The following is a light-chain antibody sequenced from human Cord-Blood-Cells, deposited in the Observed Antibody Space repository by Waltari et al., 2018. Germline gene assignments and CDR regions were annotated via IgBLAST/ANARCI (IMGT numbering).Light chain of an antibody. CDR2: EVS. Sequence: QSALTQPPSVSGSPGQSITISCTGTSSDVGSYNLVSWYQQPPGKAPKLMIYEVSKRPSGVSNRFSGSKSGNTASLTISGLQAEDEADYYCCSYAGSSTYVFGTGTKVTVL. V-gene: IGLV2-23*02. CDR1: SSDVGSYNL. J-gene: IGLJ1*01. CDR3: CSYAGSSTYV.